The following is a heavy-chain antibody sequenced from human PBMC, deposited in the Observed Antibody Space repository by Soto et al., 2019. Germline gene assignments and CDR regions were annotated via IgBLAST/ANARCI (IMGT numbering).Heavy chain of an antibody. CDR2: ISYDGSNK. CDR1: GFTFSSYA. Sequence: GGSLRLSCAASGFTFSSYAMHWVRQAPGKGLEWVAVISYDGSNKYYADSVKGRFTISRDNSKNTLYLQMNSLRAEDTAVYYCERAGEWLRLSGGMDVWGQGTTVTVSS. V-gene: IGHV3-30-3*01. CDR3: ERAGEWLRLSGGMDV. J-gene: IGHJ6*02. D-gene: IGHD5-12*01.